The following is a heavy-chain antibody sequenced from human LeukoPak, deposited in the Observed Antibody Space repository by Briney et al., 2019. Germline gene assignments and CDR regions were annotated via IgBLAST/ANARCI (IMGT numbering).Heavy chain of an antibody. V-gene: IGHV3-9*01. CDR1: GFTFDDYA. Sequence: GRSLRLSCAASGFTFDDYAMHWVRQAPGKGLEWVSGISWNSGSIGYADSVKGRFTISRDNAKNSLYLQMNSLRAEDTALYYCAKGGSPASAAFDHWGQGTLVTVSS. J-gene: IGHJ4*02. CDR3: AKGGSPASAAFDH. D-gene: IGHD3-16*01. CDR2: ISWNSGSI.